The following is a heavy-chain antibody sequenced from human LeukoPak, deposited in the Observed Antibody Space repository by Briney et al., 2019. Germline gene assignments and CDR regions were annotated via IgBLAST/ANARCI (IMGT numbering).Heavy chain of an antibody. CDR1: GFTFSTYW. Sequence: QPGGSLRLSCAASGFTFSTYWMSWVRQAPGKGLEWVANINQDGSQKHYVDSVTGRFTISRDNAKNSLYLQVNSLRDEDTAVYYCAREVGSPAVRSAFDLWGQGTMVTVSS. D-gene: IGHD2-15*01. CDR3: AREVGSPAVRSAFDL. V-gene: IGHV3-7*01. CDR2: INQDGSQK. J-gene: IGHJ3*01.